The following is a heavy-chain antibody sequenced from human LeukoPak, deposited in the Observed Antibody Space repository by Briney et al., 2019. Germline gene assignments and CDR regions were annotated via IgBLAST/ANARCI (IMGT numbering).Heavy chain of an antibody. CDR1: GFSFTTAW. CDR3: VIDDYYDYSGTREADYFDY. Sequence: GGSLRLSCGASGFSFTTAWMSWVRQAPGKGLERVARIKSDGAVDYASPVKGRLTISKDYSKNTLYLQMNSLKVEDTAVYYCVIDDYYDYSGTREADYFDYWGQGTLVTVSS. J-gene: IGHJ4*02. V-gene: IGHV3-15*01. D-gene: IGHD3-22*01. CDR2: IKSDGAV.